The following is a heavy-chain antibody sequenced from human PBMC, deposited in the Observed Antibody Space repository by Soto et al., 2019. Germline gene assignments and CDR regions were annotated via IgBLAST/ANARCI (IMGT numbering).Heavy chain of an antibody. D-gene: IGHD7-27*01. CDR3: AKDRTRRTSGSYFHY. Sequence: EVPLLESGGKLVQPGGSLTLSCAASGFTFSTYARAWVRQAPGKGLEWVSGVSASGLNTDYADPVKGRFYISRDNAKNTVTPHTSSLGAADTALYYCAKDRTRRTSGSYFHYWGQGTRVTGSS. CDR1: GFTFSTYA. J-gene: IGHJ4*02. CDR2: VSASGLNT. V-gene: IGHV3-23*01.